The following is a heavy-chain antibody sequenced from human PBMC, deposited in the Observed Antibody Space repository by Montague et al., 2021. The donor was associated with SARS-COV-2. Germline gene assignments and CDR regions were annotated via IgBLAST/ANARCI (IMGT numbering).Heavy chain of an antibody. J-gene: IGHJ4*02. D-gene: IGHD1-26*01. CDR2: IHYSGST. Sequence: SETLSLTCTVSGGSISSSSYYWGWFRQPPGKGLEWIGSIHYSGSTYCNPSLKSRVTISVDTSKNQFSLKLSSVTAADTAVYYCARQFSREKWVDYWGQGTLVTVSS. V-gene: IGHV4-39*01. CDR3: ARQFSREKWVDY. CDR1: GGSISSSSYY.